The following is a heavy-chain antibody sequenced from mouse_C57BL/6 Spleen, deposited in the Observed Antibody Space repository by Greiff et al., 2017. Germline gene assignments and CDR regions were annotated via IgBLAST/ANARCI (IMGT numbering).Heavy chain of an antibody. CDR1: GYTFTSYT. CDR2: INPSSGST. CDR3: ARLDTAREGSYFDY. V-gene: IGHV1-4*01. D-gene: IGHD3-3*01. Sequence: QVQLQQSGAELARPGASVKMSCKASGYTFTSYTMHWVKQRPGQGLEWIGYINPSSGSTKYNQKFKDKATLTADKSSSTAYMQLSSLTSEDSAVYYCARLDTAREGSYFDYWGQGTTLTVSS. J-gene: IGHJ2*01.